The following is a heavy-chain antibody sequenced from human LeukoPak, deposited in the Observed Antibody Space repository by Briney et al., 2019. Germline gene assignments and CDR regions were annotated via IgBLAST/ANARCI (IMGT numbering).Heavy chain of an antibody. CDR2: ISFDERNK. CDR3: AKDRSTVTAFDY. CDR1: GFIFGSND. J-gene: IGHJ4*02. Sequence: GGSLRLSCAASGFIFGSNDMHWVRQAPGKGLEWVANISFDERNKYYADSVKGRFTISRDNSKNTVYLQMNSLRAEDTAVYYCAKDRSTVTAFDYWGQGTLVTVSS. D-gene: IGHD2-21*02. V-gene: IGHV3-30*18.